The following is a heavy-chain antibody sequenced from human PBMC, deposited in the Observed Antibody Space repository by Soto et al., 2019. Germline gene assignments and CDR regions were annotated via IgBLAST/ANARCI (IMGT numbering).Heavy chain of an antibody. CDR2: ISGSGSST. V-gene: IGHV3-23*01. Sequence: EVQLLESGGGLVQPGGSLRLSCAASGFTFSTYAMSWVRQAPGKGLEWVSVISGSGSSTYYADSVKGRFSISRDNSKNALCHQMNSLRAEDTAVYYCAKMYFFESTGHYVVRESTFDYWGREPLSPSPQ. CDR3: AKMYFFESTGHYVVRESTFDY. J-gene: IGHJ4*02. D-gene: IGHD3-22*01. CDR1: GFTFSTYA.